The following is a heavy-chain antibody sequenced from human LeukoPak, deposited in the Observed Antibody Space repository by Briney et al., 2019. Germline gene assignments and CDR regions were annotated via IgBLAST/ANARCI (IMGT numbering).Heavy chain of an antibody. V-gene: IGHV3-66*01. CDR2: IYSGGRT. CDR3: ARALEYCSGGSCYEGYFDY. Sequence: AGGSLRLSCAASGFTVSSNYMSWVRQAPGKGLEWVSFIYSGGRTYNADSVKGRFTISRDNSKNTLYLQMNSLRAEDTAVYYCARALEYCSGGSCYEGYFDYWGQGTLVTVSS. J-gene: IGHJ4*02. CDR1: GFTVSSNY. D-gene: IGHD2-15*01.